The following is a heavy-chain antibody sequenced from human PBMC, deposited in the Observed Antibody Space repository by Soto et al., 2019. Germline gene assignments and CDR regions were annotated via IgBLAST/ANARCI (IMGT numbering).Heavy chain of an antibody. D-gene: IGHD3-22*01. J-gene: IGHJ3*02. CDR3: ARDHPRGYYDSSGYLDAFDI. CDR2: IIPIFGTA. CDR1: GCTFSSYA. Sequence: ASVNGSCKASGCTFSSYAISWVRQAPGQGLEWMGGIIPIFGTANYAQKFQGRVTITADESTSTDYMELSSLRSEDTAVYYCARDHPRGYYDSSGYLDAFDIWGQGTLVLVSS. V-gene: IGHV1-69*13.